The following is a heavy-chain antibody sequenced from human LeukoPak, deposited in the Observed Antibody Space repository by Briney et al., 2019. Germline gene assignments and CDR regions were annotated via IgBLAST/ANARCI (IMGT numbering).Heavy chain of an antibody. CDR1: GGTFSSYA. D-gene: IGHD2-2*02. J-gene: IGHJ2*01. V-gene: IGHV1-69*05. Sequence: ASVNVSCKASGGTFSSYAISWVRQAPGQGLEWMGGIIPIFGTANYAQKFQGRVTITTDESTSTAYMELSSLRSEDTAVYYCARDPRGYCSSTSCYTDWYFDLWGRGTLVTVSS. CDR3: ARDPRGYCSSTSCYTDWYFDL. CDR2: IIPIFGTA.